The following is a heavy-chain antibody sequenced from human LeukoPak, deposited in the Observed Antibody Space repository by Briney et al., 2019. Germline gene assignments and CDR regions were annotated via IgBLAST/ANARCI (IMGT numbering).Heavy chain of an antibody. J-gene: IGHJ4*02. CDR3: ARGGGYASPIGY. D-gene: IGHD5-12*01. Sequence: SETLSLTCTVSGGSISSYYWSWIRQPPGKGLEWIGYIYYSGSTNYNPSLKSRVTISVDTSKNQFSLKLSSVTAADTALYYCARGGGYASPIGYWGQGALVTVSS. CDR1: GGSISSYY. CDR2: IYYSGST. V-gene: IGHV4-59*01.